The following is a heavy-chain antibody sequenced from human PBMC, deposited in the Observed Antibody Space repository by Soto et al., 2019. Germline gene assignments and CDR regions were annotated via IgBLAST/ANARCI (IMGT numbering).Heavy chain of an antibody. CDR3: ARNSIHCSSTSCILFDP. CDR1: GGSISSSSYY. J-gene: IGHJ5*02. CDR2: IYYSGST. V-gene: IGHV4-39*01. D-gene: IGHD2-2*01. Sequence: SETLSLTCTVSGGSISSSSYYWGWIRQPPGKGLEWIGSIYYSGSTYYNPSLKSRVTISVDTSKNQFSLKLSSVTAADTAVYYCARNSIHCSSTSCILFDPWGQGTLVTVSS.